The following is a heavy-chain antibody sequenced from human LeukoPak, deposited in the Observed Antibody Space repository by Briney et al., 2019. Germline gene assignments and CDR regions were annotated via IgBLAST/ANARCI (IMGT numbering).Heavy chain of an antibody. Sequence: PGGSLRLSCAASGFTFSSYAMTWVRQAPGKGLEWVANIKQDGSEEYNVDCVKGRFTISRDNAKNSLYLQMNSLRAEDTAVYYCARDPYDSRSGSYGAFDIWGQGTMVTVSS. CDR1: GFTFSSYA. D-gene: IGHD3-22*01. J-gene: IGHJ3*02. CDR3: ARDPYDSRSGSYGAFDI. CDR2: IKQDGSEE. V-gene: IGHV3-7*01.